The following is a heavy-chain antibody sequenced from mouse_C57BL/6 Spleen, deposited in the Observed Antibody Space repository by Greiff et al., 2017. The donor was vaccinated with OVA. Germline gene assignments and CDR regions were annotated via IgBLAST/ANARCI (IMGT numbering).Heavy chain of an antibody. J-gene: IGHJ3*01. Sequence: VQLQQPGAELVKPGASVKLSCKASGYTFTSYWMQWVKQRPGQGLEWIGEIDPSDSYTNYNQKFKGKATLTVDTSSSTAYMQLSSLTSEDSAVYYCAIHITTVVAPRFAYWGQGTLVTVSA. CDR3: AIHITTVVAPRFAY. D-gene: IGHD1-1*01. V-gene: IGHV1-50*01. CDR2: IDPSDSYT. CDR1: GYTFTSYW.